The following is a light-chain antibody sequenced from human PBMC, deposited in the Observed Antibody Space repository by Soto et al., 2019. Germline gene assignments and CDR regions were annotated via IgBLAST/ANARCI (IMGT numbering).Light chain of an antibody. Sequence: EIVMTQSPATLSVSPGETATLSCKTSQSVDSLLAWYQQKPGQAPRLLIYRASTRTTGIPARFSGSGSGTELTITINSLQSEDGEVYYCQQYNNWPITFGQGTRLEIK. CDR2: RAS. CDR3: QQYNNWPIT. CDR1: QSVDSL. J-gene: IGKJ5*01. V-gene: IGKV3-15*01.